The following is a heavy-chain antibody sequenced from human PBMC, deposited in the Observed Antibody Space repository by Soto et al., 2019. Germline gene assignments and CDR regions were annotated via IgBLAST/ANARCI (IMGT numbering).Heavy chain of an antibody. D-gene: IGHD6-6*01. V-gene: IGHV4-30-4*01. J-gene: IGHJ4*02. Sequence: SETLSLTCTVSGGSISSGDYYWSWIRQPPGKGLEWIGYIYYSGSTYYNSSLKSRVTISVDTSKNQFSLKLSSVTAADTAVYYCARSPMEYSSSSRGLGYWGQGTLVTVSS. CDR1: GGSISSGDYY. CDR2: IYYSGST. CDR3: ARSPMEYSSSSRGLGY.